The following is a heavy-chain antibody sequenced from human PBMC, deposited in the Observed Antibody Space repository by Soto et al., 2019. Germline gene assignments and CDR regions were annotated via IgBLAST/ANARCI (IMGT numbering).Heavy chain of an antibody. Sequence: ASVKDSCKVSGYTLTELSMHWVRQAPGKGLEWMGGFDPEDGETIYAQNFQGRVTMTEDTSTDTAYMELSSLGSEDTAVYYCATDSPKYCSSTSCFKWGWFDPWGQGTLVTVSS. V-gene: IGHV1-24*01. D-gene: IGHD2-2*01. CDR2: FDPEDGET. J-gene: IGHJ5*02. CDR3: ATDSPKYCSSTSCFKWGWFDP. CDR1: GYTLTELS.